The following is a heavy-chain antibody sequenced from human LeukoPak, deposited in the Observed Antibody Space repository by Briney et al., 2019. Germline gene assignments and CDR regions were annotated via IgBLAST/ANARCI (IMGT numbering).Heavy chain of an antibody. CDR2: IRSSSSII. CDR3: ARNLYDFLTGFDS. Sequence: GGSLRLSCAASGFTFSTYSMNWVRQSPGKGLEWVSYIRSSSSIIHYADSVKGRFTISRDDAKSSLYLQMNSLRDEDTAVYYCARNLYDFLTGFDSWGQGTLVTVSS. CDR1: GFTFSTYS. V-gene: IGHV3-48*02. J-gene: IGHJ4*02. D-gene: IGHD3-9*01.